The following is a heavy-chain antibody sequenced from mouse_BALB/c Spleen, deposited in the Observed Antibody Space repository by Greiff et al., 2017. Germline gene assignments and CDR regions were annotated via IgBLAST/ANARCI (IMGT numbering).Heavy chain of an antibody. Sequence: VQLQQSGTVLARPGASVKMSCKASGYSFTSYWMHWVKQRPGQGLEWIGAIYPGNSDTSYNQKFKGKAKLTAVTSASTAYMELSSLTNEDSAVYYCTRFITTPYYAMDYWGQGTSVTVSS. D-gene: IGHD1-2*01. V-gene: IGHV1-5*01. CDR1: GYSFTSYW. CDR3: TRFITTPYYAMDY. J-gene: IGHJ4*01. CDR2: IYPGNSDT.